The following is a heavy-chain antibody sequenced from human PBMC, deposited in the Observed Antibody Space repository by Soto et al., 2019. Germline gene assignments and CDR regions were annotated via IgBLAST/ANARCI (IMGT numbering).Heavy chain of an antibody. V-gene: IGHV3-15*01. CDR3: TTDRPVTGGGVIAT. D-gene: IGHD3-16*02. CDR2: IKSINHGGTT. J-gene: IGHJ3*01. Sequence: EVQLVESGGGLVKPGGSLRLSCAASGVNFVHLWMTWVRQAPGKGLEWVGRIKSINHGGTTDYAAPVKGRVTISRDDSKNTLYLQLNSLKTEDTGVYYWTTDRPVTGGGVIATWGQGTMVTVSS. CDR1: GVNFVHLW.